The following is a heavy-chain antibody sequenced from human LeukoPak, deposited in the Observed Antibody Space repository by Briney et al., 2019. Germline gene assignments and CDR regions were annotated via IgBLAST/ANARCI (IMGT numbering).Heavy chain of an antibody. J-gene: IGHJ1*01. CDR3: ARDADSESGVFGH. V-gene: IGHV4-4*07. Sequence: PSETLSLICNVPRGSVTSYFWNWIRQPAGKGLEWIGRVHASGSTNYSPSLKSRLTIFLDKSKNNFSLKLTSVTAADTAVYYCARDADSESGVFGHWGRG. CDR2: VHASGST. D-gene: IGHD2-15*01. CDR1: RGSVTSYF.